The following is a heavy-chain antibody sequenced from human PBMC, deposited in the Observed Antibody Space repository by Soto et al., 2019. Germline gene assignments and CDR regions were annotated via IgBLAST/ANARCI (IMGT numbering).Heavy chain of an antibody. D-gene: IGHD1-1*01. CDR1: GFTISSNY. CDR2: MYAAGST. V-gene: IGHV3-66*01. J-gene: IGHJ4*02. Sequence: LRLSCAVTGFTISSNYMNWVRQAPGKGLEWVSVMYAAGSTYYEDSVKGRFNISRDNSKNTVYLQMNSLRGEDTAVYYCARGSNSNNWKLFDYWGQGTLVTVSS. CDR3: ARGSNSNNWKLFDY.